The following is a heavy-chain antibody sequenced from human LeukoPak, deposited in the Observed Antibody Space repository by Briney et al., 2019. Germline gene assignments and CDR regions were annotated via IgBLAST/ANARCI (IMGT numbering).Heavy chain of an antibody. CDR1: GFTFSSYG. J-gene: IGHJ6*02. CDR2: IKQDGSEN. V-gene: IGHV3-7*01. D-gene: IGHD2-21*02. CDR3: ARYCGGDCYGMDV. Sequence: GGSLRLSCSASGFTFSSYGMSWVRQAPGKGLEGVANIKQDGSENDYVDSVKGRFTISRDNPKNSLYLQMNSLRAEDTAVYYCARYCGGDCYGMDVWGQGTTVTVSS.